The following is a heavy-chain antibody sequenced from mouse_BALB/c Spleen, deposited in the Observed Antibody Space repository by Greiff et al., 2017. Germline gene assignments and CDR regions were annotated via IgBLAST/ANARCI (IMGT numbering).Heavy chain of an antibody. CDR1: GFTFSSFG. CDR2: ISSGSSTI. J-gene: IGHJ4*01. CDR3: EGDHGLDY. D-gene: IGHD2-2*01. Sequence: EVQLMESGGGLVQPGGSRKLSCAASGFTFSSFGMHWVRQAPEKGLEWVAYISSGSSTIYYADTVKGRFTITRDNPKNTLFLQMSSLKSEDTAMYYCEGDHGLDYWGQGTSVTVSA. V-gene: IGHV5-17*02.